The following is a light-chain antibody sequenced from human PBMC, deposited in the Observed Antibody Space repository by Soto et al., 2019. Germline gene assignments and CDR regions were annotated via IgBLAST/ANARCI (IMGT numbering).Light chain of an antibody. CDR3: QQYGSAPLT. V-gene: IGKV3-20*01. Sequence: ESVLTQSPGTLSLSPGERATLSCRASQSVSSSYLAWYQQKHGQAPRLLLYGASSRATGIPDRCSGSGSGTDLTLTISRLEPEDFAVYYCQQYGSAPLTFGGGTKVEI. J-gene: IGKJ4*01. CDR1: QSVSSSY. CDR2: GAS.